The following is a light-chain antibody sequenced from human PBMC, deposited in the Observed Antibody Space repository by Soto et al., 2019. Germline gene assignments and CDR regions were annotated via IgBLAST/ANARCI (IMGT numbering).Light chain of an antibody. Sequence: DIHMTQSPSTLSASVGDRVTITCRASQSISIWLAWYQPKPGRAPNLLIYGTSSLESGVPSRFSGSGSGTEFTLTISSLQPDDFATYYCQHYNDYSWTFGQGTKVEIK. CDR3: QHYNDYSWT. J-gene: IGKJ1*01. CDR2: GTS. V-gene: IGKV1-5*03. CDR1: QSISIW.